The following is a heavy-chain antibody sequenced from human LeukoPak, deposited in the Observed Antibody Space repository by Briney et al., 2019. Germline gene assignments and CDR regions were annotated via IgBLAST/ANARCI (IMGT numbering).Heavy chain of an antibody. Sequence: GGSLRLSCVASRFTFSSYEMNWVRQAPGKGLEWVSYISSSGSTIYYADSVKGRFTISRDNAKNSLYLQMNSLRAEDTAVYYCARDLHSYGYWGQGTLVTVSS. V-gene: IGHV3-48*03. CDR1: RFTFSSYE. D-gene: IGHD5-18*01. J-gene: IGHJ4*02. CDR2: ISSSGSTI. CDR3: ARDLHSYGY.